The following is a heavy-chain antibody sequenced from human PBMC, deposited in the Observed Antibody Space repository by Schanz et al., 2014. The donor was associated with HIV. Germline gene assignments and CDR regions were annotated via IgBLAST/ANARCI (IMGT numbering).Heavy chain of an antibody. Sequence: VQLLESGGGLEQPGGSLRLSCAASGFTFSSYGMHWVRQAPGKGLEWVAVMSYDGVRKYLGDSVKGRFTISRDKSKNTLYLEMNSLRVEDTAVYYCARVALAVDGADYGMDVWGQGIMVTVSS. J-gene: IGHJ6*02. D-gene: IGHD2-2*01. CDR2: MSYDGVRK. CDR3: ARVALAVDGADYGMDV. V-gene: IGHV3-30*03. CDR1: GFTFSSYG.